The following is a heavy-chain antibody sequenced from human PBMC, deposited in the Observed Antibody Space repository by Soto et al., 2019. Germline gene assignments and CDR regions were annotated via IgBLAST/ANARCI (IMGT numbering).Heavy chain of an antibody. CDR2: TRNRAHSFTT. CDR3: VRVHSGTYTFDY. J-gene: IGHJ4*02. CDR1: GFIFSDHY. D-gene: IGHD1-26*01. V-gene: IGHV3-72*01. Sequence: GGSLRLSCAASGFIFSDHYIDWVRQAPGKGLEWVGRTRNRAHSFTTEYAASVMGRFTISRDNSKNSVYLQMNSLRTEDTAVYYCVRVHSGTYTFDYWGQGTLVTVSS.